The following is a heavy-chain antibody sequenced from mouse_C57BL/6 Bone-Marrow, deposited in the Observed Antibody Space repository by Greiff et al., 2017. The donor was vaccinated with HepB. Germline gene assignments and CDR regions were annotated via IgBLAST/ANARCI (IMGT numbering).Heavy chain of an antibody. CDR3: ARWTTVVAYYAMDY. D-gene: IGHD1-1*01. V-gene: IGHV1-64*01. CDR2: INPNSGST. Sequence: QVQLQQPGAELVKPGASVKLSCKASGYTFTSYWMHWVKQRPGQGLEWIGMINPNSGSTNYNEKFKSKATLTVDKSSSTAYMQLSSLTSEDSAVYYCARWTTVVAYYAMDYWGQGTSVTVSS. J-gene: IGHJ4*01. CDR1: GYTFTSYW.